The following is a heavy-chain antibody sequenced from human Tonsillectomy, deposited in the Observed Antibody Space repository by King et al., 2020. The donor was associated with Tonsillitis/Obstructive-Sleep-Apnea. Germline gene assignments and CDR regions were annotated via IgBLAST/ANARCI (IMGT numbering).Heavy chain of an antibody. D-gene: IGHD5-24*01. CDR2: IYSGGST. V-gene: IGHV3-53*01. J-gene: IGHJ5*02. Sequence: VQLVESGGGLIQPGGSLRLSCAASGFTVSSNYMSWVRQAPGKGLEWVSVIYSGGSTYYADSVKGRFTISRDNSKNTLYLQMNSLGAEDTAVYYCARDRRGLRGWFDPWGQGTLVTVSS. CDR1: GFTVSSNY. CDR3: ARDRRGLRGWFDP.